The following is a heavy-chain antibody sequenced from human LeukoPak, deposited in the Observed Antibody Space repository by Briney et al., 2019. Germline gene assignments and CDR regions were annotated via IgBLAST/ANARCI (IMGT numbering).Heavy chain of an antibody. CDR2: IYSGGST. Sequence: GGSLRLSCAASGFTVSSNYMSWVRQAPGKGLEWVSVIYSGGSTYYADSVKGRFTISRDNSKNTLYLQMNSLRAEDTAVYYCARGHDGYNSTVAFDIWGQGTMVTVSS. D-gene: IGHD5-24*01. CDR1: GFTVSSNY. V-gene: IGHV3-53*01. J-gene: IGHJ3*02. CDR3: ARGHDGYNSTVAFDI.